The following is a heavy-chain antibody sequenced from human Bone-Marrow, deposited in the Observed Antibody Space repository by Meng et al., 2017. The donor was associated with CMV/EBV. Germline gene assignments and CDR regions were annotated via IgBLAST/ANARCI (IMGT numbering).Heavy chain of an antibody. V-gene: IGHV1-46*01. D-gene: IGHD6-13*01. CDR3: ARDRLIAYSSSSSVMDV. Sequence: TFTSYYMHWVRQAHGQGLEWMGIINPSGGSTSYAQKFQGRVTMTRDTSTSTVYMELSSLRSEDTAVYYCARDRLIAYSSSSSVMDVWGQGTTVTVSS. CDR2: INPSGGST. CDR1: TFTSYY. J-gene: IGHJ6*02.